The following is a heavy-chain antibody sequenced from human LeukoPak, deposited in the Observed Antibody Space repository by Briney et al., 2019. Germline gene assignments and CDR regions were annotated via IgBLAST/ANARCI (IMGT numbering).Heavy chain of an antibody. CDR1: GGSISSSSYY. CDR3: ASVIAYYYYMDV. Sequence: PSETLSLTCTVSGGSISSSSYYWSWIRQPPGKGLEWIGEINHSGSTNYNPSLKSRVTISVDTSKNQFSLKLSSVTAADTAVYYCASVIAYYYYMDVWGKGTTVTVSS. J-gene: IGHJ6*03. V-gene: IGHV4-39*07. D-gene: IGHD3-16*02. CDR2: INHSGST.